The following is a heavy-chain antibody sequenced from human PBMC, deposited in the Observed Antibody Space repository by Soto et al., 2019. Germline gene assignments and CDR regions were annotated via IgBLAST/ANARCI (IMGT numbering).Heavy chain of an antibody. V-gene: IGHV4-34*01. D-gene: IGHD3-10*01. CDR3: ATFPPEGRTATPRGDDAFDL. CDR2: INLSGSP. J-gene: IGHJ3*01. Sequence: SETLSLTCDVYGGSFSGYYWGWVRQAPGQGLEWIVDINLSGSPNYNPSLQSRVSVSLDSSKTHFSLKLSSVTAADTAVYYCATFPPEGRTATPRGDDAFDLWGQGTLVTVSS. CDR1: GGSFSGYY.